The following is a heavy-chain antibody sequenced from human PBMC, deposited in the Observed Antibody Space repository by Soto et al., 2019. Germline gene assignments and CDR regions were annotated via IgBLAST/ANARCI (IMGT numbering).Heavy chain of an antibody. CDR2: IVPNVGTV. D-gene: IGHD3-3*01. V-gene: IGHV1-69*06. Sequence: ASVKVSCKASGYTFTGYYMHWVRQAPGQGLEWMGWIVPNVGTVNYAQKFRGKVTITADKSTGTAYMELSSLRSEDTALYYCARRDTSGFLRYFDNWGQGTQVTVSS. CDR1: GYTFTGYY. CDR3: ARRDTSGFLRYFDN. J-gene: IGHJ4*02.